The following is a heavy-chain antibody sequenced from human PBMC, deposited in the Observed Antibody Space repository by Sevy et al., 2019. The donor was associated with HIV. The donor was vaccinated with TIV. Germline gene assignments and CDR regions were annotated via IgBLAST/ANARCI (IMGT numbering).Heavy chain of an antibody. CDR2: IIPILGTT. CDR3: ARGGPDDILTHYGMDV. V-gene: IGHV1-69*13. D-gene: IGHD3-9*01. J-gene: IGHJ6*02. CDR1: GGSFSFYG. Sequence: ASVKVSCKAFGGSFSFYGISWVRQAPGQGLEWMAGIIPILGTTKYAQKFQGRVTITAEESTSTVYMELTSLRSEDTAVYYCARGGPDDILTHYGMDVWGQGTTVTVSS.